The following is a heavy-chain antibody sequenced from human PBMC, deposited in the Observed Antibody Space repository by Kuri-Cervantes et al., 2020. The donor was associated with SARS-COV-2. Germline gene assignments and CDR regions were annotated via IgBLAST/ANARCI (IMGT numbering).Heavy chain of an antibody. CDR3: AKEDGYCSSTSCPGGAFDI. D-gene: IGHD2-2*01. CDR2: IIYSGGST. J-gene: IGHJ3*02. Sequence: GESLKISCAASGFTFSSYGMSWVRQAPGKGLEWVSAIIYSGGSTYYADSVKGRFTISRDNSKNSLYLQMNSLRAEDTALYYCAKEDGYCSSTSCPGGAFDIWGQGTMVTVSS. CDR1: GFTFSSYG. V-gene: IGHV3-23*01.